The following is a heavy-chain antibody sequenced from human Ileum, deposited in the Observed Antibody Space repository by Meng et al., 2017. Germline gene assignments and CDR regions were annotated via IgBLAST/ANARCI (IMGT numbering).Heavy chain of an antibody. Sequence: EGRLGESGGGLAQPGGSLRLSCEGSGFGVSSDYINWVRQAPGKGLEWVSVIYRGGSTYYADSVNGRFTVSRDNSKNTLFLQMNSLRVEDTAVYYCARSGFDWNDAIDSWGQGTLVTVSS. CDR1: GFGVSSDY. V-gene: IGHV3-66*02. J-gene: IGHJ5*01. CDR3: ARSGFDWNDAIDS. CDR2: IYRGGST. D-gene: IGHD1-1*01.